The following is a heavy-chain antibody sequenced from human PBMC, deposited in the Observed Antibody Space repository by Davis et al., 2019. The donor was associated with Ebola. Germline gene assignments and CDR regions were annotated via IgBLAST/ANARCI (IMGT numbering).Heavy chain of an antibody. J-gene: IGHJ4*02. CDR2: INAGNGNT. Sequence: ASVKVSCKASGYSFTSYAMHWVRQAPGQRLEWMGWINAGNGNTKYSQKFQGRVTITRDTSASTAYMELSSLRSEDTAVYYCARGERWYYFDYWGQGTLVTVSS. CDR1: GYSFTSYA. V-gene: IGHV1-3*01. CDR3: ARGERWYYFDY. D-gene: IGHD2-15*01.